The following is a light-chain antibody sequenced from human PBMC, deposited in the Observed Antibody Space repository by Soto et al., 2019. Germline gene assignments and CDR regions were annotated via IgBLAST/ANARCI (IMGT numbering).Light chain of an antibody. V-gene: IGKV3-20*01. Sequence: EVVLTQSPGTLSLSPGERATLSCRASQSIINNYLAWYQQRPGQAPRLLIYGSSDRATGIPGRFSGSGSRTDFTLTISRLEPEDFEVYYYQQYGSSPPYTFGQGTKVEI. CDR2: GSS. J-gene: IGKJ2*01. CDR1: QSIINNY. CDR3: QQYGSSPPYT.